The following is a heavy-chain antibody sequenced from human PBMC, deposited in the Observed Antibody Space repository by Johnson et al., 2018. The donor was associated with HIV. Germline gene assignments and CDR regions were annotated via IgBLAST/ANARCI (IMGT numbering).Heavy chain of an antibody. CDR1: GFTFDDYG. Sequence: VQLVESGGGVVRPGGSLRLSCAASGFTFDDYGMSWVRPAPGKGLEWVSGINWNGGSTGYADAVKGRFTISRDNAKNSLDLQMNSLRDEDTALYYCARLRGYSGYDSFDIWGQGTMVTVSS. J-gene: IGHJ3*02. CDR2: INWNGGST. CDR3: ARLRGYSGYDSFDI. D-gene: IGHD5-12*01. V-gene: IGHV3-20*04.